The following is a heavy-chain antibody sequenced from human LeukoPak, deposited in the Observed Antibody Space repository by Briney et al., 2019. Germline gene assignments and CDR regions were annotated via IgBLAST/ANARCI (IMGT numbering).Heavy chain of an antibody. CDR3: ARDPALRGKVFFGY. V-gene: IGHV4-39*07. CDR1: GGSISSSSYY. D-gene: IGHD3-10*01. Sequence: SETLSLTCTVSGGSISSSSYYWGWIRQPPGKGLEWIGSIYYSGSTYYNPSLKSRVTISVDTSKNQFSLKLSSVTAADTAVYYCARDPALRGKVFFGYWGQGTLVTVSS. CDR2: IYYSGST. J-gene: IGHJ4*02.